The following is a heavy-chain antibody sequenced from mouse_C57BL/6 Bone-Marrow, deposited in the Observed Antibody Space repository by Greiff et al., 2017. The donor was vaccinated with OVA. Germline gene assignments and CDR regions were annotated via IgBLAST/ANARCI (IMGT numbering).Heavy chain of an antibody. D-gene: IGHD1-1*02. Sequence: VQLQQPGTELVKPGASVKLSCKASGYTFTSYWMHWVKQRPGQGLEWIGNINPSNGGTNYNEKFKSKATLTVDKSSSTAYMQLSSLTSEDSAVYYCARVTKGWSPYFDYWGQGTTLTVSS. CDR2: INPSNGGT. CDR3: ARVTKGWSPYFDY. V-gene: IGHV1-53*01. CDR1: GYTFTSYW. J-gene: IGHJ2*01.